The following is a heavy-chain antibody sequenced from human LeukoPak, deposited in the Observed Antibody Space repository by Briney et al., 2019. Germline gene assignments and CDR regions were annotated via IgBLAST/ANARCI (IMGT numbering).Heavy chain of an antibody. V-gene: IGHV1-2*02. J-gene: IGHJ6*04. CDR2: INPNSGGT. CDR1: GYTFTGYY. CDR3: AGNTAVAGSPQGLPSSDV. Sequence: ASVKVSCKASGYTFTGYYMHWVRQAPGQGLEWMGWINPNSGGTNYAQKFQGRVTMTRDTSISTAYMELSRLRSDDTAVYYCAGNTAVAGSPQGLPSSDVWGKGTTVTVSS. D-gene: IGHD6-19*01.